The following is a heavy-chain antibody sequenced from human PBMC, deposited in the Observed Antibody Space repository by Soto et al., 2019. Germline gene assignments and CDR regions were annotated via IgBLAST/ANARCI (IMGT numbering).Heavy chain of an antibody. Sequence: TLSLTCTVSGGSIGSYYWSWIRQCPGKGLEWIGYIYYSGSTIYNPSLNSRVTISVDTSKNQFSLKLTSVTAADTAVYYCAREGRYYYGAGDGGRFDDWGQGTLVTVSS. V-gene: IGHV4-59*01. J-gene: IGHJ4*02. CDR1: GGSIGSYY. CDR2: IYYSGST. D-gene: IGHD3-10*01. CDR3: AREGRYYYGAGDGGRFDD.